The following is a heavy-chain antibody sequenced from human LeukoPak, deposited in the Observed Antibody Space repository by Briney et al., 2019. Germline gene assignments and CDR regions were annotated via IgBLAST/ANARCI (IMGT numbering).Heavy chain of an antibody. J-gene: IGHJ4*02. CDR3: ARLFDVVVKMYDY. D-gene: IGHD2-15*01. Sequence: PSETLSLTCTVSGGSISSGDYYWGWIRQPPGKGLEWIGNILYSGSTSYNPSLQSRVSISVDTSKNQFSLTLTSVTAADTAVYYCARLFDVVVKMYDYWGQGTLVTVSS. V-gene: IGHV4-39*01. CDR1: GGSISSGDYY. CDR2: ILYSGST.